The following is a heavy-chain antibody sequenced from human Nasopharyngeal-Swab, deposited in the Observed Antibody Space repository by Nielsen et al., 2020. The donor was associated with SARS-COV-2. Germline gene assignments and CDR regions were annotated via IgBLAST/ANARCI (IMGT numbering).Heavy chain of an antibody. Sequence: WISQPPGKGLEYVSAISSNGGSTYYADSVKGRFTISRDNSKNTLYLQMSSLRAEDTAVYYCVKCSGLSGCIDYWGQGTLVTVSS. D-gene: IGHD6-19*01. CDR2: ISSNGGST. CDR3: VKCSGLSGCIDY. J-gene: IGHJ4*02. V-gene: IGHV3-64D*06.